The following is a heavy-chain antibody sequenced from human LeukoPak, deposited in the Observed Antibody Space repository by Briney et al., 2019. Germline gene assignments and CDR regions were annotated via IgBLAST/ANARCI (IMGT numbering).Heavy chain of an antibody. Sequence: PGGSLRLSCAASGFTFSSYGMSWVRQAPGKGLEWVSAISGSGGSTYYADSVKGRFTISRDNSKNTLYLQMNSLRAEDTAVYYCAKDKRNYYDSSGYYAFDYWGQGTLVTVSS. CDR1: GFTFSSYG. CDR2: ISGSGGST. J-gene: IGHJ4*02. D-gene: IGHD3-22*01. V-gene: IGHV3-23*01. CDR3: AKDKRNYYDSSGYYAFDY.